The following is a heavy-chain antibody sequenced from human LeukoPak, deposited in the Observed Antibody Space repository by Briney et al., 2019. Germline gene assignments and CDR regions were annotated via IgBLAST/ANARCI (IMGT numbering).Heavy chain of an antibody. D-gene: IGHD3-3*01. CDR1: GGSINSGDYY. CDR2: IYHSGNT. V-gene: IGHV4-30-4*08. Sequence: TLSLTCTVSGGSINSGDYYWSWIRQPPGKGLEWIGYIYHSGNTYYNPSLKSRLTISVDTPRNQFSLKLRSVTAADTAVYYCARGGTRITIVGVVINDFDYWGQGTLVTVSS. J-gene: IGHJ4*02. CDR3: ARGGTRITIVGVVINDFDY.